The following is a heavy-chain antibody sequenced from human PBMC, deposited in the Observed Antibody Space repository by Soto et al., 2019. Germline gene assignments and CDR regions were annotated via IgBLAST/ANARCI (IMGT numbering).Heavy chain of an antibody. V-gene: IGHV4-34*01. Sequence: QVQLQQWGAGLLKPSETLSLTCAVYGGSFSGYYWSWIRQPPGKGLEWIGEINQSGSTNYNPSLKSRVTXSXDXXKNQFSLKLSSVTAADTAVYYCARTYSSSWSPFDHWGQGTLVTVSS. CDR2: INQSGST. CDR1: GGSFSGYY. J-gene: IGHJ4*02. CDR3: ARTYSSSWSPFDH. D-gene: IGHD6-13*01.